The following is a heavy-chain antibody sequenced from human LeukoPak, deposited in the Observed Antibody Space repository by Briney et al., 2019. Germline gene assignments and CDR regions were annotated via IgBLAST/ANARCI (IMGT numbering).Heavy chain of an antibody. D-gene: IGHD3-10*01. Sequence: GGSLRLSCAASGLTFDDYAMHWVRQAPGKGLEWVSGISWNSGSIGYADSVKGRFTISRDNAKNSLYLQMNSLRAEDTALYYCAKGVRYYGSGSTLGYMDVWGKGTTVTISS. V-gene: IGHV3-9*01. CDR1: GLTFDDYA. J-gene: IGHJ6*03. CDR2: ISWNSGSI. CDR3: AKGVRYYGSGSTLGYMDV.